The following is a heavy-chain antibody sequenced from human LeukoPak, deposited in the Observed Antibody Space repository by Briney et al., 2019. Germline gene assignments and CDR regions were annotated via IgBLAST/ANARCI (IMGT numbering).Heavy chain of an antibody. V-gene: IGHV3-20*04. J-gene: IGHJ6*03. CDR1: GFTFDDYG. CDR3: AKDGRYCSGGSCYTYYYMDV. Sequence: GGSLRLSCAASGFTFDDYGMSWVRQAPGKGLEWVSGINWNGGRTGYADSVKGRFTISRDNAKNSLYLQMNSLRAEDTAVYYCAKDGRYCSGGSCYTYYYMDVWGKGTTVTVSS. CDR2: INWNGGRT. D-gene: IGHD2-15*01.